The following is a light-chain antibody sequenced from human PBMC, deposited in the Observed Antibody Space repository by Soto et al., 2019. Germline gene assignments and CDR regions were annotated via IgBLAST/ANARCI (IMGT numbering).Light chain of an antibody. CDR2: DAS. CDR1: QSVSSY. Sequence: ILLTQSPGHLSLSPGARATLPCRASQSVSSYLAGYQQTPGKDQRLLSDDASNRDTGIPARFSGSGSGTEFTLTISSLEPEDVAVYYCQQRSNWPRSFGQGTKVDIK. CDR3: QQRSNWPRS. V-gene: IGKV3-11*01. J-gene: IGKJ1*01.